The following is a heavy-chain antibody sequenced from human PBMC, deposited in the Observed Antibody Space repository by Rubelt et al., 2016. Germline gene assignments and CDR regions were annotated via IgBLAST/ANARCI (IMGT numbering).Heavy chain of an antibody. Sequence: GGSLRLSCAASGFTFSSYWMTWVRQAPGKGLEWVATIDQDGNEKYSVHSVKGRFTISRHNSKNTLYLQMNSLRAEDTAVYYCARDRCCTNGVPSGKEGGMDVWGQGTTVTVSS. V-gene: IGHV3-7*05. CDR1: GFTFSSYW. D-gene: IGHD2-8*01. CDR3: ARDRCCTNGVPSGKEGGMDV. J-gene: IGHJ6*02. CDR2: IDQDGNEK.